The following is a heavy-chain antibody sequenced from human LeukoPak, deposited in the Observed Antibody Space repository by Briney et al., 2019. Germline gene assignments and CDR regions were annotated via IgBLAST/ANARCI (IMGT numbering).Heavy chain of an antibody. CDR1: GYTFTSYD. D-gene: IGHD2-21*01. J-gene: IGHJ4*02. V-gene: IGHV1-8*03. CDR2: MNPNSGNT. CDR3: ARGRIVVGNFDY. Sequence: ASVNVSCKASGYTFTSYDINWVRQATGQGLEWMGWMNPNSGNTGYAQKFQGRVTITRNTSISTAYMELSSLRSEDTAVYYCARGRIVVGNFDYWGQGTLVTVSS.